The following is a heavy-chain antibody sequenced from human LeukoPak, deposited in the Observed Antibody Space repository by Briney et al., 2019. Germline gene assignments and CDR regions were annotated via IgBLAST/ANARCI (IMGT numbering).Heavy chain of an antibody. Sequence: SGPALVKPTQTLTLTCTFSGFSLSTSGVCVSWIRQPPGKALEWLARIDWDDDKYYSTSLRTRLTISKDTSKNQVVLTMTNMDPVDTATYHCARTHYNSRNFDYWGQGTLVTVSS. CDR2: IDWDDDK. D-gene: IGHD1-14*01. J-gene: IGHJ4*02. CDR1: GFSLSTSGVC. CDR3: ARTHYNSRNFDY. V-gene: IGHV2-70*11.